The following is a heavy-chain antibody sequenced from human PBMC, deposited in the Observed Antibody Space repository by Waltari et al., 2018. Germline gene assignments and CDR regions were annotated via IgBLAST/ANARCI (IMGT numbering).Heavy chain of an antibody. CDR2: ISYDGSNK. D-gene: IGHD4-17*01. CDR3: ARGGGADYGDYVFDY. CDR1: GFAFSSYA. V-gene: IGHV3-30-3*01. J-gene: IGHJ4*02. Sequence: QVQLVESGGGVVQPGRSLRLYCAASGFAFSSYAMHWVGEAPGKGLEWVAVISYDGSNKYYADSGKVRFTISRDNSRNTLYLQMNSLRAEDTAVYYCARGGGADYGDYVFDYWGQGTLVTVSS.